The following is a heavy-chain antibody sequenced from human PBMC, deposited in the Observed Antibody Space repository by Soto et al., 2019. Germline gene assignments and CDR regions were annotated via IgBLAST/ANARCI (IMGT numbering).Heavy chain of an antibody. CDR1: GFTVSSNY. Sequence: SLRLSCAASGFTVSSNYMSWVRQAPGKGLEWVSVIYSGGSTYYADSVKGRFTISRDNSKNTLYLQMNSLRAEDTAVYYCAGSSWSPTPDYWGQGTLVTVSS. V-gene: IGHV3-66*01. J-gene: IGHJ4*02. CDR2: IYSGGST. D-gene: IGHD6-13*01. CDR3: AGSSWSPTPDY.